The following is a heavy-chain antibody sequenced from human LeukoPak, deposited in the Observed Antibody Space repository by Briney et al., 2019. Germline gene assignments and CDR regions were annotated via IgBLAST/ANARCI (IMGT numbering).Heavy chain of an antibody. J-gene: IGHJ4*02. CDR3: ARDRSTVTTWVDY. CDR1: GFTFSSYE. CDR2: ISSGSTI. Sequence: PGGSLRLSCAASGFTFSSYEMNWVRQAPGKGLDWVSYISSGSTIYYADSVKGRFTISRDNAKNSLYLQMNSLRAEDTAVYYCARDRSTVTTWVDYWGQGTLVTVSS. V-gene: IGHV3-48*03. D-gene: IGHD4-17*01.